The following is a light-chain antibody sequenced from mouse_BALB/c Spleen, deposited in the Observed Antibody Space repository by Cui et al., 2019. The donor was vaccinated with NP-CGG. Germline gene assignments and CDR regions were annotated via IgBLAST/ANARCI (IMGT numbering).Light chain of an antibody. CDR3: ALWYSNHWV. J-gene: IGLJ1*01. V-gene: IGLV1*01. CDR2: GTN. Sequence: AVVTPESPLTTSPGETVTLTCRSNTGAVTTSNYANWVQEKPDHLFTGLIGGTNNRAPGVPARFSGSLIGDKAALTITGAQTEDEAIYFCALWYSNHWVFGGGTKLTVL. CDR1: TGAVTTSNY.